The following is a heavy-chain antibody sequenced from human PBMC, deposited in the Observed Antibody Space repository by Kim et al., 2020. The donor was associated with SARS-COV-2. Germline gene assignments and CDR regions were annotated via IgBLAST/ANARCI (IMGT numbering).Heavy chain of an antibody. D-gene: IGHD1-26*01. CDR2: ISYDGSNK. CDR3: AKGYSGNYYDYFDY. CDR1: GFTFSNYA. Sequence: GGSLRLSCAASGFTFSNYAIHWVRQAPGKGLEWVAVISYDGSNKYYADSVKGRFTISRDNSKNTLYLQMNSLRAEDTAIYYCAKGYSGNYYDYFDYWGQGTLVTVSS. J-gene: IGHJ4*02. V-gene: IGHV3-30*18.